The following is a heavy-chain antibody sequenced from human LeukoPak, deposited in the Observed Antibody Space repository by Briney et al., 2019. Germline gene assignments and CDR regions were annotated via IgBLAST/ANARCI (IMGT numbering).Heavy chain of an antibody. CDR2: IYYSGTT. D-gene: IGHD2-21*02. CDR1: GGSISSNNYY. Sequence: SETLSLTCTVSGGSISSNNYYWGWIRQPPGKGLEWIGSIYYSGTTSYNPSLKSRVTISIDTSKNQFSLKVSSVTAADTAVYYCARDGAGGDEGYEYFQHWGQGTLVTVSS. J-gene: IGHJ1*01. V-gene: IGHV4-39*07. CDR3: ARDGAGGDEGYEYFQH.